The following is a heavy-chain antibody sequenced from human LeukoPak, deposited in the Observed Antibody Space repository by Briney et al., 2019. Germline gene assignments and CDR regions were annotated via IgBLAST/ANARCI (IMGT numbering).Heavy chain of an antibody. D-gene: IGHD2-2*02. CDR3: ARGQGYCSSTSCYNYYYVDV. J-gene: IGHJ6*03. CDR2: INHSGST. CDR1: GESFSGYY. V-gene: IGHV4-34*01. Sequence: SETLSLTCAVYGESFSGYYWSWIRQPPGKGLEWIGEINHSGSTNYNPSLKSRFTISVDTSKNQFSLKLSSVTAADTGVYYCARGQGYCSSTSCYNYYYVDVWGKGTTVTVSS.